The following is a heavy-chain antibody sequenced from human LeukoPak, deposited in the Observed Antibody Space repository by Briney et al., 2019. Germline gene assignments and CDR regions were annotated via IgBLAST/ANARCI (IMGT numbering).Heavy chain of an antibody. CDR2: IYYSGST. CDR1: GGSISSYY. J-gene: IGHJ4*02. Sequence: SDTLSLTCTVSGGSISSYYWRWMRQPPGKGREWIGYIYYSGSTNYNPSIKSRVTISVDTSKNQFSLKLSSVTAADTAVYYCAREAGPTGYWGQGTLVTVSS. D-gene: IGHD1-14*01. V-gene: IGHV4-59*01. CDR3: AREAGPTGY.